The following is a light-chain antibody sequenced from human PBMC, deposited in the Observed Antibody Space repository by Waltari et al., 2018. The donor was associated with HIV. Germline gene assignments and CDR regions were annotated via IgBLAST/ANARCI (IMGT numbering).Light chain of an antibody. CDR1: SGNSGNYNL. CDR2: EVT. V-gene: IGLV2-23*02. Sequence: QSALTHQASVSGSLGQSITISCNGPSGNSGNYNLVSSYQQHPGQAPKLLIYEVTRRPSGISSRFSASKSDNTASLTISGLQAEDEAAYFCCSYAGTTDFFVFGGGT. J-gene: IGLJ1*01. CDR3: CSYAGTTDFFV.